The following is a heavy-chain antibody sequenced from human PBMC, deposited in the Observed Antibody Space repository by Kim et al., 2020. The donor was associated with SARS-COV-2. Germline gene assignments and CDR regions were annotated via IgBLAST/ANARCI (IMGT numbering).Heavy chain of an antibody. Sequence: GGSLRLSCAASGFTFDDYAMHWVRQAPGKGLEWVSLISGDGGSTYYADSVKGRFTISRDNSKNSLYLQMNSLRTEDTALYYCAKALLGKEMATIIGINYYYYGMDVWGQGTTVTVSS. J-gene: IGHJ6*02. V-gene: IGHV3-43*02. CDR2: ISGDGGST. D-gene: IGHD5-12*01. CDR1: GFTFDDYA. CDR3: AKALLGKEMATIIGINYYYYGMDV.